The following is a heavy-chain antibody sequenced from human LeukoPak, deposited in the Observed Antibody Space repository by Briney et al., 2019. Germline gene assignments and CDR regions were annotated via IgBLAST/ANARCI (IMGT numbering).Heavy chain of an antibody. CDR1: VDSISRYY. CDR2: IYYSGST. J-gene: IGHJ5*02. V-gene: IGHV4-59*01. D-gene: IGHD5-12*01. Sequence: PSETLSLTCTVSVDSISRYYWSWLPQPPGKGLEWIWYIYYSGSTNYNPALKSRVTISVDTSKNQFSLKLSSVTAADTAVYYGAREVQWLRRFDPWGQGTLVTVSS. CDR3: AREVQWLRRFDP.